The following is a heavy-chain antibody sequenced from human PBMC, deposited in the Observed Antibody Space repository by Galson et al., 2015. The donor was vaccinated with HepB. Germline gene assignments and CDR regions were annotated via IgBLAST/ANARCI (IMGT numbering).Heavy chain of an antibody. D-gene: IGHD2-15*01. CDR3: ARQLWCSASGSWFDP. CDR2: IYPGDSDT. J-gene: IGHJ5*02. Sequence: QSGAEVKKPGESLTISCKGSGYRFTNYWIGWVRQMPGKGLEWMGIIYPGDSDTRYSPSFQGQVTISADKSISTAYLQWSSLKASDAAIYYCARQLWCSASGSWFDPWSQGTLVTVYS. V-gene: IGHV5-51*01. CDR1: GYRFTNYW.